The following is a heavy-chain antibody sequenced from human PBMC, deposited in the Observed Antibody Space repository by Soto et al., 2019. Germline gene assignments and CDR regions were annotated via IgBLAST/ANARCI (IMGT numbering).Heavy chain of an antibody. J-gene: IGHJ6*02. D-gene: IGHD6-6*01. Sequence: GGSLRLSCAASGFTFSSYGMHWVRQAPGKGLEWVAVISYDGSNKYYADSVKGRFTISRDNSKNTLYLQMNSLRAEDTAVYYCAKDPGSSVGGYYYYYGMDVWGQGTTVTVSS. CDR2: ISYDGSNK. CDR1: GFTFSSYG. V-gene: IGHV3-30*18. CDR3: AKDPGSSVGGYYYYYGMDV.